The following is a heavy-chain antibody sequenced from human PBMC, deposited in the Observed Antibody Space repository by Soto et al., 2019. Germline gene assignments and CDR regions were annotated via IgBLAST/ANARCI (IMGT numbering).Heavy chain of an antibody. Sequence: SGPTREPTETLTLTCRFSGFSLTTSGVGMGWIRQPPGKAPEWLALIYWDDDKRYSASLKSRLTITKDTSKNQVVLTVSDLDPTDTATYYCAHRVLRTVFGLVTTTAIYFDFWGQGTPVTVSS. D-gene: IGHD3-3*01. CDR2: IYWDDDK. J-gene: IGHJ4*02. CDR3: AHRVLRTVFGLVTTTAIYFDF. V-gene: IGHV2-5*02. CDR1: GFSLTTSGVG.